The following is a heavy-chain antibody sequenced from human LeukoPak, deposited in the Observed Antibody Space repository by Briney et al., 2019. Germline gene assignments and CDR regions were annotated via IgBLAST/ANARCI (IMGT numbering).Heavy chain of an antibody. V-gene: IGHV3-7*01. CDR3: ARDRGKDYFDS. Sequence: GGSLRLSCAASGFTFSSYWMRWVRQAPGKGLEWVANIKQDGSEKNYVDSVKGRFTISRDDSKNTLYLQMNSLRAEDTAIYYCARDRGKDYFDSWGQGTQVIVSS. CDR1: GFTFSSYW. J-gene: IGHJ4*02. D-gene: IGHD4-23*01. CDR2: IKQDGSEK.